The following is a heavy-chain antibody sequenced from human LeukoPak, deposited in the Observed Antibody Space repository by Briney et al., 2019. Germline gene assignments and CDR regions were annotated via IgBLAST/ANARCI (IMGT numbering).Heavy chain of an antibody. CDR3: ARVFRTGGAFDY. V-gene: IGHV3-33*08. CDR2: MCSDGSDK. D-gene: IGHD3-16*01. J-gene: IGHJ4*02. Sequence: GGSLRLSCAASGFTFSNYAMHWVRQAPGKGLEWVAIMCSDGSDKYHVNSVEGRFTISRDNAKNSLYLQMNSLRAEDTAVYYCARVFRTGGAFDYWGQGTLVTVSS. CDR1: GFTFSNYA.